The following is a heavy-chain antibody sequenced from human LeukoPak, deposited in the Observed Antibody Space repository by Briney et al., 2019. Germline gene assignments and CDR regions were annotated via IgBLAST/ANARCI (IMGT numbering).Heavy chain of an antibody. Sequence: GGSLRLSCTASGFTFSSYSMNWVRQAPGKGLEWVSSISSSSSYICYADSVKGRFTISRDNAKNSLYLQMNSLRAEDTAVYYCARADGYALGFDYWGQGTLVTVSS. CDR2: ISSSSSYI. J-gene: IGHJ4*02. CDR1: GFTFSSYS. CDR3: ARADGYALGFDY. V-gene: IGHV3-21*01. D-gene: IGHD5-24*01.